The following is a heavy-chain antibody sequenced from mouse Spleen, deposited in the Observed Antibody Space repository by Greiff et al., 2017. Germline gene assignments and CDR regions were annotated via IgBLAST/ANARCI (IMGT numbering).Heavy chain of an antibody. CDR1: GYTFTDYY. Sequence: EVQLHQSGPELVKPGASVKISCKASGYTFTDYYMNWVKQSHGKSLEWIGDINPNNGGTSYNQKFKGKATLTVDKSSSTAYMELRSLTSEDSAVYYCARGLLRSYWYFDVWGAGTTVTVSS. CDR3: ARGLLRSYWYFDV. V-gene: IGHV1-26*01. D-gene: IGHD1-1*01. CDR2: INPNNGGT. J-gene: IGHJ1*01.